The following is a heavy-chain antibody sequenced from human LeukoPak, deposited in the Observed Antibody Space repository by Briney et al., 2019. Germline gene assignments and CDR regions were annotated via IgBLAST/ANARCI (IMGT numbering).Heavy chain of an antibody. CDR2: IYTSGST. J-gene: IGHJ5*02. CDR1: GVSISRYY. D-gene: IGHD5-18*01. CDR3: ARDVDRGYRLGEFDP. V-gene: IGHV4-4*07. Sequence: SENLSLTCTVSGVSISRYYWSWIRQPAGKGLEWIGRIYTSGSTNYNPSLKSRITMSVDTTKTQFSLKLSSVTAADTAVCYCARDVDRGYRLGEFDPWGQGTLVTVSS.